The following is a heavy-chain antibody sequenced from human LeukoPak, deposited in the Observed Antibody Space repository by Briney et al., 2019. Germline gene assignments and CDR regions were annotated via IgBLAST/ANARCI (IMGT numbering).Heavy chain of an antibody. J-gene: IGHJ4*02. CDR3: ARVPLIGY. D-gene: IGHD1-1*01. CDR1: GFTFSRYS. V-gene: IGHV3-21*01. Sequence: GGSLRLSCAASGFTFSRYSMNWVRQAPGKGLEWVSAISGSGGSTYYADSVKGRFTISRDNAKNSLYLQMNSLRAEDTAVYYCARVPLIGYWGQGTLVTVSS. CDR2: ISGSGGST.